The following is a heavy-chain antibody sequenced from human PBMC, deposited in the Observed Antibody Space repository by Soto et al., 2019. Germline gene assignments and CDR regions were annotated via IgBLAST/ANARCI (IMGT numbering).Heavy chain of an antibody. J-gene: IGHJ5*02. CDR2: INHSGRT. Sequence: QVQLQQWGAGLLKPSETLSLTCAVYGGSFSGYYWSWIRQPPGKGLEWMGEINHSGRTNYNPSLKSRVTISVDTSKNQFSLKLSSVTAADTAVYYCARSRPFMVRGVIRSRTRWFDPWGQGTLVTVSS. D-gene: IGHD3-10*01. CDR1: GGSFSGYY. V-gene: IGHV4-34*01. CDR3: ARSRPFMVRGVIRSRTRWFDP.